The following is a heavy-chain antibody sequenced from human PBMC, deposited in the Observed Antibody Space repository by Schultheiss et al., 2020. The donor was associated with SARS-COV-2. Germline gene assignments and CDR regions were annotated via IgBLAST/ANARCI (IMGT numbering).Heavy chain of an antibody. Sequence: ASVKVSCKASGGTFSSYAISWVRQAPGQGLEWMGGISAYNGNTNYAQKLQGRVTMTTDTSTSTAYMELRSLRSDDTAVYYCARDRYGGNIAFDIWGQGTLVTASS. V-gene: IGHV1-18*01. J-gene: IGHJ4*02. CDR1: GGTFSSYA. D-gene: IGHD4-23*01. CDR3: ARDRYGGNIAFDI. CDR2: ISAYNGNT.